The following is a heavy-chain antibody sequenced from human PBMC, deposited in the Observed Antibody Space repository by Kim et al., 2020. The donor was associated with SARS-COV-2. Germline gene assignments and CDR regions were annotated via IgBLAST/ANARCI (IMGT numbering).Heavy chain of an antibody. D-gene: IGHD4-17*01. J-gene: IGHJ3*02. CDR1: GYTFTSYG. Sequence: ASVKVSCKASGYTFTSYGISWVRQAPGQGLEWMGWISAYNGNTNYAQKLQGRVTMTTDTSTSTAYMELRSLRSDDTAVYYCARDIWTIYGDYGEAFDIWGQGTMVTVSS. CDR2: ISAYNGNT. CDR3: ARDIWTIYGDYGEAFDI. V-gene: IGHV1-18*04.